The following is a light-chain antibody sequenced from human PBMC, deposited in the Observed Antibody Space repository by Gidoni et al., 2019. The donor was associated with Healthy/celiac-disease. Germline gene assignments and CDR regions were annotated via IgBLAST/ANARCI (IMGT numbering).Light chain of an antibody. Sequence: IVLTPSPAPLSLSPGERATLSCRASQSVSSYLAWYQQKPGQAPRLLIYDASNRATGIPARFSGSGSGTDFTLTISSLEPEDFAVYYCQQRSNWPRGTFGQGTKLEIK. CDR2: DAS. CDR1: QSVSSY. J-gene: IGKJ2*01. V-gene: IGKV3-11*01. CDR3: QQRSNWPRGT.